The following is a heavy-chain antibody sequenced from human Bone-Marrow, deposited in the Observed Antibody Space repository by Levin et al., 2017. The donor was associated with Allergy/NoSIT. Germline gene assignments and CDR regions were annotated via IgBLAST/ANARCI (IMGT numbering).Heavy chain of an antibody. D-gene: IGHD3-16*01. Sequence: GASVKVSCKASGYTLTKNAVNWVRQAPGQGLEWMGWINTHTGKPTYAQGFAGRFVFSLDTSVNTAYLQISNLEAEDTAVYYCARECLAVQGCDYWGQGTLVTVSS. J-gene: IGHJ4*02. CDR3: ARECLAVQGCDY. CDR2: INTHTGKP. V-gene: IGHV7-4-1*02. CDR1: GYTLTKNA.